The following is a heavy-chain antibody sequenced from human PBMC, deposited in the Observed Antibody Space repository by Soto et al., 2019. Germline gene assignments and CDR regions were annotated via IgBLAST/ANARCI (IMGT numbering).Heavy chain of an antibody. D-gene: IGHD3-16*01. Sequence: GGSLRLSCAASGFTFSNAWMSWVRQAPGKGLEWVGRIKSKTDGGTTDYAAPVKGRFTISRDDSKNTLYLQMNSLKTEDTAVYYCTTDPYYDYIWGSLSGAFDIWGQGTMVTVSS. CDR1: GFTFSNAW. J-gene: IGHJ3*02. CDR3: TTDPYYDYIWGSLSGAFDI. CDR2: IKSKTDGGTT. V-gene: IGHV3-15*01.